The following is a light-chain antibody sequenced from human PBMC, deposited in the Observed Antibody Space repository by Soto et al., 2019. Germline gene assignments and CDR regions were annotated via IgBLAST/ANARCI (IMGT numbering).Light chain of an antibody. Sequence: EIVLSQSPCTLSLSPGERATLSCRAIQSVSSIYFAWYQQKRGQAPRLLIYGVSNRATGIPARFSGSGSGTDFTLTISSLEPEDFAVYYCQQRSNWPPITFGQGTRLEIK. J-gene: IGKJ5*01. CDR1: QSVSSIY. V-gene: IGKV3-11*01. CDR2: GVS. CDR3: QQRSNWPPIT.